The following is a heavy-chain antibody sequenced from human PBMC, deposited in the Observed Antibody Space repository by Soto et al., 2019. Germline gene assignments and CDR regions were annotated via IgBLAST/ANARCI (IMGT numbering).Heavy chain of an antibody. CDR3: AKRPRDNWNAADAFDF. CDR1: GFTFSIYA. V-gene: IGHV3-23*01. J-gene: IGHJ3*01. CDR2: ISGSGGSP. Sequence: EVQLLESGGGLVQPGGSLRLSCAASGFTFSIYAMSWVRQAPGKGLEWVSAISGSGGSPYYADSVKGRFIISRDNSKNTLYLQMNSLRAEDTAIYYCAKRPRDNWNAADAFDFWGQGTMVTVSS. D-gene: IGHD1-1*01.